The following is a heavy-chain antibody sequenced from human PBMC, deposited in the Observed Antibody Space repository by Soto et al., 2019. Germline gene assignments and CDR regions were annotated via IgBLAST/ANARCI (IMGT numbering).Heavy chain of an antibody. Sequence: EEQLVESGGDLVQPGGSLRLSCAASGFTVSNNYMSWVRQAPGKGLEWVSLIYSGGSTYYADSVKGRFTISRDSSKNTLYLQMNILRDEDTAMYYCAAYSHKGYWGQGTLVTVSS. J-gene: IGHJ4*02. CDR1: GFTVSNNY. D-gene: IGHD3-16*01. CDR3: AAYSHKGY. V-gene: IGHV3-66*01. CDR2: IYSGGST.